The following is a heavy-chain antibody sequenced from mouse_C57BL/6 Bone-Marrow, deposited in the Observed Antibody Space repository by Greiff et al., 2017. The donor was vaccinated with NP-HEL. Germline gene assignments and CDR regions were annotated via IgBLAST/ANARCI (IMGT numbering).Heavy chain of an antibody. D-gene: IGHD1-1*01. CDR2: INPGSGGT. Sequence: QVQLQQSGAELVRPGTSVKVSCKASGYAFTNYLIEWVKQRPGQGLEWIGVINPGSGGTNYNEKFKGKATLTADKSSSTAYMQLSSLTSEDSAVYFCARGGSGDFDYWGQGTTLTVSS. V-gene: IGHV1-54*01. J-gene: IGHJ2*01. CDR1: GYAFTNYL. CDR3: ARGGSGDFDY.